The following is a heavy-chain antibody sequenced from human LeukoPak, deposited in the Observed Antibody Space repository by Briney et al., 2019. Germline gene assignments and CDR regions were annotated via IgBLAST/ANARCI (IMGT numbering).Heavy chain of an antibody. V-gene: IGHV3-23*01. J-gene: IGHJ4*02. CDR1: GFTFSTYA. CDR3: AKAVPYYYDSSGYPFDY. CDR2: ISGSGGNT. Sequence: QPGGSLGLSCAASGFTFSTYAMSWVRRAPGKGLEWLSAISGSGGNTYYADSVKGRFTISRDNSKNTLYLQMNSLRAEDTAVYYCAKAVPYYYDSSGYPFDYWGQGTLVTVSS. D-gene: IGHD3-22*01.